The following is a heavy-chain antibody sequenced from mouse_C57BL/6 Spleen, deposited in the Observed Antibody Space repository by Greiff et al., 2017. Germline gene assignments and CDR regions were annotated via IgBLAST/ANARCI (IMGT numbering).Heavy chain of an antibody. V-gene: IGHV1-81*01. CDR3: ASFYVDFDY. CDR1: GYTFTSYG. Sequence: VKLQESGAELARPGASVKLSCKASGYTFTSYGISWVKQRPGQGLEWIGKIYPRSGNTYYTEKFKGKATLTADKSASTAYMELRSLTSEDSAVYFCASFYVDFDYWGQGTTLTVSS. CDR2: IYPRSGNT. J-gene: IGHJ2*01. D-gene: IGHD2-3*01.